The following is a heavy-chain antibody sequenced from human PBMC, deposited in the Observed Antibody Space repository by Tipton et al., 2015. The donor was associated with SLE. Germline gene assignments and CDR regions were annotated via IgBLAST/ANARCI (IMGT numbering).Heavy chain of an antibody. CDR1: GGSISGYY. CDR3: ARDSAVNFWYFDL. V-gene: IGHV4-4*07. CDR2: IYSSGST. J-gene: IGHJ2*01. Sequence: TLSLTCTVSGGSISGYYWSWIRQPAGKGLEWIGRIYSSGSTIYNPSLKSRVTMSVATSKNQFSLRLTSVTAADTAMYYRARDSAVNFWYFDLWGRGTLVTVSS.